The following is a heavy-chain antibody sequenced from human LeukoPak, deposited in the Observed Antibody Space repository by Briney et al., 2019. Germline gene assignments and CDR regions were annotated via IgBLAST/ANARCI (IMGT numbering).Heavy chain of an antibody. J-gene: IGHJ6*02. CDR1: GGSFSGYY. CDR3: AKGFRDWSCHYCGMDV. CDR2: INHSGST. D-gene: IGHD3-9*01. V-gene: IGHV4-34*01. Sequence: SETLSLTCAVYGGSFSGYYWSWIRQPPGKGLEWIGEINHSGSTNYNPSLKSRVTISVDTSKNQFSLKLSSVTAADTAVYYCAKGFRDWSCHYCGMDVWGRGTTVTVSS.